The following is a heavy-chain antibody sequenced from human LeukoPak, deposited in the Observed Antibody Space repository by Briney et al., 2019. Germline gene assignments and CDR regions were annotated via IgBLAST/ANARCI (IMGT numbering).Heavy chain of an antibody. Sequence: GGSLRLSCAASGFTFSSYGMHWVRQAPGKGLEWVAIISDDGNNLGYADSVKGRFTISRDNSKDTLSLQMNSLTAEDTAVYYCAKDRGTIFNVLNYHFDLWGQGVLVTVSS. J-gene: IGHJ4*02. D-gene: IGHD3-3*02. CDR1: GFTFSSYG. V-gene: IGHV3-30*06. CDR3: AKDRGTIFNVLNYHFDL. CDR2: ISDDGNNL.